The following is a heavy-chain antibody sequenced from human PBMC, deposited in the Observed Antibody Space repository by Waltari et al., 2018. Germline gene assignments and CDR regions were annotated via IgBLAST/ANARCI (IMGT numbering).Heavy chain of an antibody. J-gene: IGHJ4*02. D-gene: IGHD3-22*01. CDR2: IIPLFGTT. V-gene: IGHV1-69*12. CDR3: ARSYYYDRRANYPSLGAFDS. CDR1: GDTFRRYA. Sequence: QVQLVQSGAEVKQPGSSMNVSCKASGDTFRRYALRWVRQAPGQGLEWMGGIIPLFGTTNYAQKFQGRATMTADEPTSTAYVELRSLKSEDTAVYFCARSYYYDRRANYPSLGAFDSWGQGTLVTVAS.